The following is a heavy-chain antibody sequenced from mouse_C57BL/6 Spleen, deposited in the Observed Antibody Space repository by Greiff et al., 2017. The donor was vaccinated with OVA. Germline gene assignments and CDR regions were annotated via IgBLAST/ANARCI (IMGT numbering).Heavy chain of an antibody. CDR1: GFTFSSYA. Sequence: DVKLQESGGGLVKPGGSLKLSCAASGFTFSSYAMSWVRQTPEKRLEWVATISDGGSYTYYPDNVKGRFTISRDNAKNNLYLQRSHLKSEDTAMYYCAREGWRYWGQGTLVTVSA. CDR2: ISDGGSYT. CDR3: AREGWRY. J-gene: IGHJ3*01. V-gene: IGHV5-4*01.